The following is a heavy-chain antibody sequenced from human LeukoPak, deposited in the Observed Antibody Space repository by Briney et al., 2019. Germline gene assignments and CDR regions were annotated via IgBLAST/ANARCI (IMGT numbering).Heavy chain of an antibody. Sequence: GGSLRLSCAASGFTFSSYSMNWVRQAPGKGLEWVSSISSSSSYIYYADSVKGRFTISRDNAKNSLYLQMNSLRVEDTAVYYCARGHVPGSDRHWDYWGQGILVSVSS. J-gene: IGHJ4*02. V-gene: IGHV3-21*01. CDR2: ISSSSSYI. CDR1: GFTFSSYS. CDR3: ARGHVPGSDRHWDY. D-gene: IGHD3-10*01.